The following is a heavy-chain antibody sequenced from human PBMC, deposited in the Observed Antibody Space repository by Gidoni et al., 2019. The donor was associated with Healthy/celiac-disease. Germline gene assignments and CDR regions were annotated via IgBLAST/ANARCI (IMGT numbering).Heavy chain of an antibody. CDR3: ARDGGGSSLDY. CDR1: GGTFSSYT. CDR2: IIPILGIA. J-gene: IGHJ4*02. Sequence: QVPLVQSGAEVKKPGSSVKVSCKASGGTFSSYTIRCVRQAPGQGLEWMGRIIPILGIANYAQKFQGRVTITADKSTSTAYMALCSLRSEDTAVYDCARDGGGSSLDYWGQGTLVTVSS. D-gene: IGHD1-26*01. V-gene: IGHV1-69*08.